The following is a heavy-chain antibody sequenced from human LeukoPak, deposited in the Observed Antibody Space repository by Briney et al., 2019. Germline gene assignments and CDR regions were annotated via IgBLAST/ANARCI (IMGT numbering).Heavy chain of an antibody. CDR3: ARSTAADPGAFQY. J-gene: IGHJ1*01. Sequence: SETLSLTCTVSGGSISSYYWSWIRQPPGEGLEWIGYIYYSGSTNYDPSLTSRVTISLDTSNNQFSLRVTSVTAADTAVYYCARSTAADPGAFQYWGQGTLVTVSS. CDR1: GGSISSYY. CDR2: IYYSGST. D-gene: IGHD6-13*01. V-gene: IGHV4-59*01.